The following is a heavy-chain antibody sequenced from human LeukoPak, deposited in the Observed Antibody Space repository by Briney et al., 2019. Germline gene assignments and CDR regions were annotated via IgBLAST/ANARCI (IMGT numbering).Heavy chain of an antibody. CDR2: VSSNGGST. D-gene: IGHD3-10*01. CDR1: GFTISNDA. J-gene: IGHJ4*02. V-gene: IGHV3-64D*06. CDR3: VSPSYGSGSYELDY. Sequence: PGGSLRLSCSASGFTISNDAMHWVRQAPGKGLEYVSSVSSNGGSTYYADSVKGRFTISRDNSKNTLYLQMSSLRAEDTAVYYCVSPSYGSGSYELDYWGQGTLVTVSS.